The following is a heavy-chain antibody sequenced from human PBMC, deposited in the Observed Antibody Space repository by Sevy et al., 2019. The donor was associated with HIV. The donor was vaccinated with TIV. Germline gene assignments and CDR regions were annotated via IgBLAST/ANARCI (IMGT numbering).Heavy chain of an antibody. CDR2: ISGNGFRT. D-gene: IGHD2-2*01. CDR3: AKEGFCSSTSCYVYYYYGMDV. V-gene: IGHV3-23*01. Sequence: GGSLRLSCAASGFTFSSYAMSWVRQAPGKGLEWVSAISGNGFRTYYADSVKGRLTLSRDNSKNTLYMEMNSLRVEDTAVYYCAKEGFCSSTSCYVYYYYGMDVWSQGTTVTVSS. J-gene: IGHJ6*02. CDR1: GFTFSSYA.